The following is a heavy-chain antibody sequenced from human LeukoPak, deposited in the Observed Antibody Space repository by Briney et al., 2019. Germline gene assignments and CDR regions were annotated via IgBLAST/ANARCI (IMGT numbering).Heavy chain of an antibody. CDR2: ICYSGST. J-gene: IGHJ4*02. CDR3: ARRGTVTTGGYFDY. Sequence: PSETLSLTCTVSGGSISSSSYYWGWIRQPPGKGLEWIGSICYSGSTYYNPSLKSRVTISVDTSKNQFSLKLSSVTAADTAVYYCARRGTVTTGGYFDYWGQGTLVTISS. CDR1: GGSISSSSYY. V-gene: IGHV4-39*01. D-gene: IGHD4-17*01.